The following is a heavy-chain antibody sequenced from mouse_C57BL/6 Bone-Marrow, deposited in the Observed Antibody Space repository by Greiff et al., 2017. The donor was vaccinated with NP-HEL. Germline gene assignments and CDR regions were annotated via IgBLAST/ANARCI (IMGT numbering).Heavy chain of an antibody. J-gene: IGHJ1*03. CDR2: INPGSGGT. CDR1: GYAFTNYL. D-gene: IGHD1-3*01. V-gene: IGHV1-54*01. Sequence: VQLQESGAELVRPGTSVKVSCKASGYAFTNYLIEWVKQRPGQGLEWIGVINPGSGGTNYNEKFKGKATLTADKSSSTAYMQLSSLTSEDSAVYFCAREWDGNWYFEGWGTGTTVTVSS. CDR3: AREWDGNWYFEG.